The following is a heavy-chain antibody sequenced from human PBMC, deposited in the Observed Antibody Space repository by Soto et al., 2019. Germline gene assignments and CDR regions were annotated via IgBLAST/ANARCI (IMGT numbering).Heavy chain of an antibody. CDR1: GGTFSSYA. CDR3: ARTEDPGLQFLESYYWYIDL. Sequence: GASVKVSCKASGGTFSSYAISWVRQAPGQGLEWMGGIIPIFGTANYAQKFQGRVTITADESTSTAYMELSSLRSEDTAVYYCARTEDPGLQFLESYYWYIDLWGRGTLVSVSS. D-gene: IGHD3-3*01. CDR2: IIPIFGTA. J-gene: IGHJ2*01. V-gene: IGHV1-69*13.